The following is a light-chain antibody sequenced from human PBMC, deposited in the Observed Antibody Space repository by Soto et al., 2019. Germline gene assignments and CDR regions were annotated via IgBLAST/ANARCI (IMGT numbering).Light chain of an antibody. CDR3: CSYEGSITFV. Sequence: QSVLTQPASVSGSPGQSITISCTGTSSDVGIYNLVSWYQQRPDKAPKLVIYEGTKRPSGVSNRFSGSKSGNTASLTISGLQADDEADYHCCSYEGSITFVFGTGTKVTVL. CDR2: EGT. CDR1: SSDVGIYNL. J-gene: IGLJ1*01. V-gene: IGLV2-23*01.